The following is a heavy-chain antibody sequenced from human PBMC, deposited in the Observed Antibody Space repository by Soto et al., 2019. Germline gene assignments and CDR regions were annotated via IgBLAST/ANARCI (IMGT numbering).Heavy chain of an antibody. CDR3: ARGWSVGRQILDY. V-gene: IGHV3-21*01. D-gene: IGHD1-26*01. CDR2: ISSSSSYI. Sequence: GGSLRLSCAASGFTFSSYSMNWVRQAPGKGLEWVSSISSSSSYIYYADSVKGRFTISRDNAKNSLYLQMNSLRAEDTAVYYCARGWSVGRQILDYWGQGTLVTVSS. CDR1: GFTFSSYS. J-gene: IGHJ4*02.